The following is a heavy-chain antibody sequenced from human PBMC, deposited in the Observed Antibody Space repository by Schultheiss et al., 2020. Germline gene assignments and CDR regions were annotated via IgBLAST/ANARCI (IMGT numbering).Heavy chain of an antibody. CDR2: ISSSSSYI. J-gene: IGHJ6*02. V-gene: IGHV3-21*01. CDR1: GFTFSSYS. Sequence: GGSLRLSCAASGFTFSSYSMNWVRQAPGKGLEWVSSISSSSSYIYYADSVKGRFTISRDNAKNSLYLQMNSLRAEDTAVYYCARVHHPRYNWNYNYYGMDVWGQGTTVTVSS. CDR3: ARVHHPRYNWNYNYYGMDV. D-gene: IGHD1-20*01.